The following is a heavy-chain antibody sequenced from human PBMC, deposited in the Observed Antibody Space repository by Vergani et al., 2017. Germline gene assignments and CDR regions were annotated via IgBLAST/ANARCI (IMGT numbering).Heavy chain of an antibody. J-gene: IGHJ4*02. CDR2: IRSKAYGGTT. Sequence: VQLVESGGGVVQPGRSLRLSCTASGFTFGDYAMSWFRQAPGKGLEWVGFIRSKAYGGTTEYAASVKGKFTISRDDSKSIAYLQMNSLKTEDTAVYYCTRACGIAARRFFDYWGQGTLVTVSS. CDR3: TRACGIAARRFFDY. V-gene: IGHV3-49*03. D-gene: IGHD6-6*01. CDR1: GFTFGDYA.